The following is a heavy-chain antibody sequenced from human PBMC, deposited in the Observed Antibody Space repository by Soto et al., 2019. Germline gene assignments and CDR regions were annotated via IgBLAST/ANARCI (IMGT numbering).Heavy chain of an antibody. J-gene: IGHJ4*02. CDR2: ISYDGSNK. CDR3: ARGGIAAAGGEGVRFDY. CDR1: GFTFSSYA. V-gene: IGHV3-30-3*01. D-gene: IGHD6-13*01. Sequence: QVQLVESGGGVVQPGRSLRLSCAASGFTFSSYAMHWVRQAPGKGLEWVAVISYDGSNKYYADSVKGRFTISRDNSKNTRYLQMNSLRAEDTAVYYCARGGIAAAGGEGVRFDYWGQGTLVTVSS.